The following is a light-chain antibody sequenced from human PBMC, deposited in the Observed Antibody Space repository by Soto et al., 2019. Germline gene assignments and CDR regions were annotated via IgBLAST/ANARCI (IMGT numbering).Light chain of an antibody. CDR3: QQYYSYHRT. CDR1: QGISSY. CDR2: AAS. Sequence: AIRMTQSPSSFSASTGDRVTITCRASQGISSYLAWYQQKPGKAPKLLIYAASTLQSGVPSRFSGSGSGTDFTVTLSCLQSEDFATYYCQQYYSYHRTFGQGTKLEIK. V-gene: IGKV1-8*01. J-gene: IGKJ2*02.